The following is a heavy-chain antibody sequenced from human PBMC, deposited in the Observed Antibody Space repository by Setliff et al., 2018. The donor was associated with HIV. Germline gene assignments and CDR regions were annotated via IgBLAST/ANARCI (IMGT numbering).Heavy chain of an antibody. J-gene: IGHJ4*02. CDR3: ARHRKDDYFLTAYFDS. V-gene: IGHV4-4*02. D-gene: IGHD4-17*01. Sequence: KPSETLSLTCAVSGGSISSSNWWSWVRQPPGKGLEWIGEIYHSGSTNYNPSLKSRVTISLDRSKTQFSLRLSSVTATDTAVYYCARHRKDDYFLTAYFDSLGQGTRVTVSS. CDR2: IYHSGST. CDR1: GGSISSSNW.